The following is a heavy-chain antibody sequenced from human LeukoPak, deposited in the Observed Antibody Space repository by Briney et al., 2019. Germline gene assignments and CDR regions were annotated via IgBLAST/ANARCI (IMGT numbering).Heavy chain of an antibody. D-gene: IGHD4-17*01. V-gene: IGHV3-30*02. CDR2: IRYDGSNK. J-gene: IGHJ4*01. Sequence: GGSLRLSCAASGFTFSSYGMHWVRQAPGKGLEWVAFIRYDGSNKYYADSMKGRFTISRDNSKNTLYLQMNSLRAEDTAVYYCAKATPDYGEVYWGHRTLVTVSS. CDR1: GFTFSSYG. CDR3: AKATPDYGEVY.